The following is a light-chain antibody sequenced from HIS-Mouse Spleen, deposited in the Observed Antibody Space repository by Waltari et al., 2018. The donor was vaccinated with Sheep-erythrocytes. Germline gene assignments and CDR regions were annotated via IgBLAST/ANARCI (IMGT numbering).Light chain of an antibody. CDR1: KLGDKY. J-gene: IGLJ2*01. Sequence: SYELTQPPSVSVSPGQTASITCSGDKLGDKYACWYQQKPGQSPVLVIYQNSKRPSGIPERCSGSNSGNTATLTISGTQAMDEAYYYCQAWDSSTAVFGGGTKLTVL. CDR2: QNS. CDR3: QAWDSSTAV. V-gene: IGLV3-1*01.